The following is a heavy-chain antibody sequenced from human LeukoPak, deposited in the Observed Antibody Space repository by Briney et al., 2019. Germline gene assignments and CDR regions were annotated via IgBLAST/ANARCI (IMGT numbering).Heavy chain of an antibody. CDR2: ISFSGDNT. CDR3: ARDIELST. CDR1: GFTFRGSA. V-gene: IGHV3-23*01. J-gene: IGHJ3*01. Sequence: GGSLRLSCAASGFTFRGSAMSWVRQAPGKGLEWVSLISFSGDNTYHTDSVKGRFTISRDNSKDTLYLQMNSLRAEDTAIYYCARDIELSTWGLGTMVTVSS. D-gene: IGHD3-16*02.